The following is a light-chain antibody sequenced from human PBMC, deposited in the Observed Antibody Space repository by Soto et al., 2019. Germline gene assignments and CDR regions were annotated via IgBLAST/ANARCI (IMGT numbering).Light chain of an antibody. CDR1: SSDIGGYNS. CDR2: AVS. V-gene: IGLV2-14*01. J-gene: IGLJ1*01. Sequence: QSVLTQPASVSGSPGQSITISCTGTSSDIGGYNSVSWYQQHPGKAPKLVIYAVSNRPSGVSSRFSGSKSGNTASLTMSGLQAEDEATYYCSSYTDSSTLGLYVFGTGTKVTVL. CDR3: SSYTDSSTLGLYV.